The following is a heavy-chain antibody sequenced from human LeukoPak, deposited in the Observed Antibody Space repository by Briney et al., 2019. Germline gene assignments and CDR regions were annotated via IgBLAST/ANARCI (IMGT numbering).Heavy chain of an antibody. V-gene: IGHV4-34*01. CDR3: ATVEMATIYSYTFDY. D-gene: IGHD5-24*01. Sequence: KPSETLSLTCAVYGGSFSGYSWSWIRQPPGKGLEWIGEINHSGSTNYNPSLKSRVTISVDTSKDQFSLKLSSVTAADTAVYYCATVEMATIYSYTFDYWGQGTLVTVSS. CDR2: INHSGST. J-gene: IGHJ4*02. CDR1: GGSFSGYS.